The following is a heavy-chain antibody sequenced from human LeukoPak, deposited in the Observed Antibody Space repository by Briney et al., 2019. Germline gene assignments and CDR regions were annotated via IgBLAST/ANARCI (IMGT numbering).Heavy chain of an antibody. CDR1: GFTFSSYA. CDR2: ISYDGSNK. Sequence: PGRSLRLSCAASGFTFSSYAMHWVRQAPGKGLEWVAVISYDGSNKYYADSVKGRFTISRDNSKNTLYLQMNSLRAEDTAVYYCASDRGDGYNFHYYYYMDVWGKGTTVTVSS. D-gene: IGHD5-24*01. V-gene: IGHV3-30*01. J-gene: IGHJ6*03. CDR3: ASDRGDGYNFHYYYYMDV.